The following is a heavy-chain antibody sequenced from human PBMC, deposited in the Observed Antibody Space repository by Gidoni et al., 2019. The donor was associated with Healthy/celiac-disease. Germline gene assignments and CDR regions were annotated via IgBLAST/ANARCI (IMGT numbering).Heavy chain of an antibody. CDR3: ARVDGPVY. J-gene: IGHJ4*02. D-gene: IGHD4-17*01. V-gene: IGHV4-34*01. CDR1: GGSFSGYY. Sequence: QVQLQQWGAGLLKPSETLSLTCAVYGGSFSGYYWSWIRQPPGKGLEWIGEINHSGSTNYNPSLKSRVTISVDTSKNQFSLKLSSVTAADTAVYYCARVDGPVYWGQGTLVTVSS. CDR2: INHSGST.